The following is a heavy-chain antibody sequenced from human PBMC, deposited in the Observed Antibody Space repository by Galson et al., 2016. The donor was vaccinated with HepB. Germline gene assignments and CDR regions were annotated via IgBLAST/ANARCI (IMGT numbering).Heavy chain of an antibody. V-gene: IGHV4-31*03. J-gene: IGHJ6*02. CDR1: GGSIITGGYS. CDR3: ARSFRGMDV. CDR2: IYYSGST. Sequence: TLSLTCTVSGGSIITGGYSWNWIRQHPGEGLEWIGYIYYSGSTYYNPSLKSRLSITLDTSKDQLSLRLTSVTAADTAVYFCARSFRGMDVWGQGITVTVS.